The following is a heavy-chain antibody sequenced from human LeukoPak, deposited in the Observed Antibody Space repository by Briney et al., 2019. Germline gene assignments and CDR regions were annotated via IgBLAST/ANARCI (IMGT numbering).Heavy chain of an antibody. CDR2: IYDSGSV. Sequence: PSQTLSLTCTVSGGSLSTSAFYWGWIRQPPGKGLEWIGSIYDSGSVFYNPSLKSRDTISAATSKNQFSLKLNSVTAADTAMYYCARQISDFYYYYMDVWGEGITVTVSS. V-gene: IGHV4-39*01. D-gene: IGHD2/OR15-2a*01. J-gene: IGHJ6*03. CDR1: GGSLSTSAFY. CDR3: ARQISDFYYYYMDV.